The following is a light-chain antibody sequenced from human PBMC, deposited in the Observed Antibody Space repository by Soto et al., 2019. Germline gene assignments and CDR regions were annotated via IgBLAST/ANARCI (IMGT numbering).Light chain of an antibody. CDR1: SSDVGGYNY. CDR2: DVS. V-gene: IGLV2-11*01. Sequence: QSVLTQPRSVSGSPGQSVTIACTGTSSDVGGYNYVCWYRQHPGKAPKLMIYDVSKRPSGVPDRFSGSKSGNTASLTISGLQAEDEADYYCCSYAGSYTWVFVTGTKLTVL. J-gene: IGLJ1*01. CDR3: CSYAGSYTWV.